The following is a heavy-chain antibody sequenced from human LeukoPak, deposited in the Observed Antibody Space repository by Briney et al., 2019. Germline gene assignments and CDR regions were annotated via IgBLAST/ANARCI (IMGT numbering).Heavy chain of an antibody. J-gene: IGHJ4*02. CDR2: ISSSSSYI. V-gene: IGHV3-21*01. CDR3: ARDPKRIAARPWFDY. D-gene: IGHD6-6*01. Sequence: GGSLRHSCAASGFTFSSYSMNWVRQAPGKGLEWVSSISSSSSYIYYADSVKGRFTISRDNAKNSLYLQMNSLRAEDTAVYYCARDPKRIAARPWFDYWGQGTLVTVSS. CDR1: GFTFSSYS.